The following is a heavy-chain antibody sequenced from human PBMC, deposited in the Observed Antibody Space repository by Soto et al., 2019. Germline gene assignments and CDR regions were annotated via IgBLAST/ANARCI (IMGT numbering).Heavy chain of an antibody. CDR1: GGTFNKYA. CDR2: ITPLFGTP. CDR3: ARQFDYDTSGYYYAY. V-gene: IGHV1-69*13. D-gene: IGHD3-22*01. J-gene: IGHJ4*02. Sequence: SVKVSCKASGGTFNKYAIDWVRQAPGQGLEWMGGITPLFGTPNYAQRFQGRVTISADEVTSTAYMESRSLRSDDTGVYYCARQFDYDTSGYYYAYWGQGTLVTVSS.